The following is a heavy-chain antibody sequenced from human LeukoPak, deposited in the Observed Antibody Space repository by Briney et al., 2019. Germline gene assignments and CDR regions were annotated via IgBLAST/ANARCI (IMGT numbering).Heavy chain of an antibody. J-gene: IGHJ4*02. V-gene: IGHV3-48*03. CDR2: ISSSGSTI. CDR3: ARDQTYFDY. Sequence: GGSLRLSCAASGFTFSSYEMNWFRQAPGKGLEWVSDISSSGSTIYYADSVKGRFTISRDNAKNLLYLQMNSRRAEDTPVYYCARDQTYFDYWGQGTLVTVSS. CDR1: GFTFSSYE.